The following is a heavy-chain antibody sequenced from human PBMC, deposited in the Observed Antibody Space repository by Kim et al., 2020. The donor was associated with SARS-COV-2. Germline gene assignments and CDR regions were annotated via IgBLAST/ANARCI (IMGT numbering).Heavy chain of an antibody. D-gene: IGHD6-19*01. J-gene: IGHJ4*02. CDR1: GFTFSSYA. CDR3: AKESAGVETVRGITVAGSIDY. Sequence: GGSLRLSCAASGFTFSSYAMSWVRQAPGKGLEWVSAISGSGGSTYYADSVKGRFTISRDNSKNTLYLQMNSLRAEDTAVYYCAKESAGVETVRGITVAGSIDYWGQGTLVTVSS. CDR2: ISGSGGST. V-gene: IGHV3-23*01.